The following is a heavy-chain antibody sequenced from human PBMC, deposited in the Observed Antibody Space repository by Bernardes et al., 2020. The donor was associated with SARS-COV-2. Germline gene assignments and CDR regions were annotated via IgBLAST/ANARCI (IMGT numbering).Heavy chain of an antibody. CDR2: IYYSGNT. J-gene: IGHJ4*02. D-gene: IGHD3-10*01. Sequence: SETLSLTCTVSGDSINDYYWSWIRQSPGKGLEWIGYIYYSGNTNYNPSLKSRVTISVDRSKNQFSLKLNSVTAADTAVYYCARDPSRSYLNYFDLWGQGTLVTAST. CDR1: GDSINDYY. CDR3: ARDPSRSYLNYFDL. V-gene: IGHV4-59*01.